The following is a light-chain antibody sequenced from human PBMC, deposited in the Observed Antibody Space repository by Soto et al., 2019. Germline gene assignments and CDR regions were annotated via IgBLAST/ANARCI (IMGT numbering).Light chain of an antibody. CDR3: QTWGTGIQNVV. Sequence: QPVLTQSPSASASLGASVKLTCTLSSGHSSYAIAWHQQQPEKGPRYLMKLNSDGSHSKGDGIPDRFSGSSSGAERYPTISSLQSEDEADYYCQTWGTGIQNVVFGGGTKVTVL. CDR2: LNSDGSH. V-gene: IGLV4-69*01. J-gene: IGLJ2*01. CDR1: SGHSSYA.